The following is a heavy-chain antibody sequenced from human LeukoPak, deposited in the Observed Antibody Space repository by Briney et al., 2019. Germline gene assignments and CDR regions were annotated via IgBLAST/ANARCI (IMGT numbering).Heavy chain of an antibody. Sequence: GASVKVSCKASGFTFTSSAMQWVRQARGQRLEWIGWIVVGSGNTNYAQKFQERVTNTRDMSTSTAYMELSSLRSEDTAVYYCAAIPYYDYGGIYYFDYWGQGTLVTVSS. V-gene: IGHV1-58*02. J-gene: IGHJ4*02. D-gene: IGHD4/OR15-4a*01. CDR1: GFTFTSSA. CDR2: IVVGSGNT. CDR3: AAIPYYDYGGIYYFDY.